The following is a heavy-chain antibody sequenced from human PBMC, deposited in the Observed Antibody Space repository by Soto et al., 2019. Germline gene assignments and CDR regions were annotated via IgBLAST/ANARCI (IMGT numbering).Heavy chain of an antibody. Sequence: ASVKVSCKASGYTFTGYYMHWVRLAPGQGLEWMGWINPNSGGTNYAQKFQGRVTMARDTSISTAYMELSRLRSDDTAVYYCARGDYLFSSGYDYWGQGTLVTVSS. CDR1: GYTFTGYY. D-gene: IGHD6-19*01. CDR3: ARGDYLFSSGYDY. J-gene: IGHJ4*02. V-gene: IGHV1-2*02. CDR2: INPNSGGT.